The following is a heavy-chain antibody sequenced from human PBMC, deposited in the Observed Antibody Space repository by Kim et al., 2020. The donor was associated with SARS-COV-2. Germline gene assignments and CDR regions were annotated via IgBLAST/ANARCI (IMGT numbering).Heavy chain of an antibody. CDR2: ISNSGIT. Sequence: SETLSLTCTVSGGSVTTGTYYWGWIRQPPGKGLEWMGSISNSGITYYNLFLMNRVTISVDTPANQFSLKVTSLTAADTAVYYCTRSTGTDLDYWGQGTLVTVSS. D-gene: IGHD1-1*01. J-gene: IGHJ4*02. CDR3: TRSTGTDLDY. V-gene: IGHV4-39*01. CDR1: GGSVTTGTYY.